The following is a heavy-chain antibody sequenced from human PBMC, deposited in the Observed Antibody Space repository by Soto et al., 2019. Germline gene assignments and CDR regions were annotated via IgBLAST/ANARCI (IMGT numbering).Heavy chain of an antibody. CDR1: GGYFNDNY. CDR3: ATSRWFVTQVEL. J-gene: IGHJ5*02. Sequence: QVQLQQWGAGLLKPSETLSLSCAVYGGYFNDNYYTWFRQPPGKGLEWIGEISRSGTTKYIPSLKSRASISYDTSKTQVSLKVTSVTAADTAVYYCATSRWFVTQVELWVQGALVTVSS. CDR2: ISRSGTT. V-gene: IGHV4-34*01. D-gene: IGHD3-10*01.